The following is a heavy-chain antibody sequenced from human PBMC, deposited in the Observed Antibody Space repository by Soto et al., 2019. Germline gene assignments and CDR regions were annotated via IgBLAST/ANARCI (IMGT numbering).Heavy chain of an antibody. CDR1: GFTFSSYS. CDR2: ISSSSSYI. CDR3: ASVGVVVVAATPSTAY. D-gene: IGHD2-15*01. J-gene: IGHJ4*02. V-gene: IGHV3-21*01. Sequence: EVQLVESGGGLVKPGGSLRLSCAASGFTFSSYSMNWVRQAPGKGLEWVSSISSSSSYIYYADSVKGRFTISRDNAKNSLDLQMNSLRAEDTAVYYCASVGVVVVAATPSTAYWGQGTLVTVSS.